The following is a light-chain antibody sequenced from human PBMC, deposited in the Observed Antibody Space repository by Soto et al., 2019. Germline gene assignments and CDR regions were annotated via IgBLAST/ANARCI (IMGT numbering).Light chain of an antibody. Sequence: EIVLTQSPATLSVSPGERATLSCRASQGVFSNLAWYQQKPGQAPRLLIYGASTRASDIPARFSGRGSGTDFTLPISRLQSEDFAVYFCHQYHNWPRTFGQGTKVDVK. V-gene: IGKV3D-15*01. CDR1: QGVFSN. CDR3: HQYHNWPRT. J-gene: IGKJ1*01. CDR2: GAS.